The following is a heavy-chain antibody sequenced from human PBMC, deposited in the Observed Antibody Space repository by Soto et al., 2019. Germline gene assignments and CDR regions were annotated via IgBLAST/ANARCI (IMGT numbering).Heavy chain of an antibody. J-gene: IGHJ4*02. CDR2: IYWDDDK. Sequence: QITLKESGPTRVKPTQTLTLTCTFSGFSLSTSGVGVGWIRQPPGKALEWLALIYWDDDKRYSPSLKSRLIIXKDXTKNQVVLTMTNMDPVDTATYYCTHSTDTAMALDYWGQGTLVTVSS. CDR1: GFSLSTSGVG. D-gene: IGHD5-18*01. V-gene: IGHV2-5*02. CDR3: THSTDTAMALDY.